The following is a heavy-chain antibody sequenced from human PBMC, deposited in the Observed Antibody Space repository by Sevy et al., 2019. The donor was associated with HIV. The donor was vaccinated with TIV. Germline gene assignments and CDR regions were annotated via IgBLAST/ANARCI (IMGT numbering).Heavy chain of an antibody. V-gene: IGHV3-23*01. CDR2: ISVSGRL. J-gene: IGHJ4*02. CDR1: GFKFDNYA. D-gene: IGHD6-19*01. Sequence: GGSLRLSCAASGFKFDNYAMAWVRQALGQGLVWVSAISVSGRLSYADSVKGRFSISRDSSKKMIYLHLNSLRADDTATYYCAKDGYSSGLLYYFDHSGQGTLVTVSS. CDR3: AKDGYSSGLLYYFDH.